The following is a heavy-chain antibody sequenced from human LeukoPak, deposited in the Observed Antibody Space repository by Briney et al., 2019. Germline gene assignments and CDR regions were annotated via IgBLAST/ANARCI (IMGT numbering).Heavy chain of an antibody. Sequence: TGGSLRLSCAASGFIFSSYVMHWVRQAPSKGLEWVAVISYDENSKYYADSVKGRFTISRDNSKNTLYLQMNSLRAEDTAVYYCAKAGLTKGGDDDYYYYYMDVWGKGTTVTVSS. V-gene: IGHV3-30-3*01. D-gene: IGHD4-11*01. CDR1: GFIFSSYV. CDR2: ISYDENSK. CDR3: AKAGLTKGGDDDYYYYYMDV. J-gene: IGHJ6*03.